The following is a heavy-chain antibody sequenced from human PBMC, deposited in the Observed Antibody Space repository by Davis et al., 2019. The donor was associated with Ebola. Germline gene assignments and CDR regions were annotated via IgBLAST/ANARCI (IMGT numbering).Heavy chain of an antibody. CDR3: AKEDSWRMVTAFASLSWFDP. CDR2: IWYDGSNK. V-gene: IGHV3-30*02. J-gene: IGHJ5*02. Sequence: GGSLRLSCVASGFTFTSYWMSWVRQAPGKGLEWVAVIWYDGSNKYYADSVKGRFTISRDNSKNTLYLQMNSLRAEDTAVYYCAKEDSWRMVTAFASLSWFDPWGQGTLVTVSS. CDR1: GFTFTSYW. D-gene: IGHD2-21*02.